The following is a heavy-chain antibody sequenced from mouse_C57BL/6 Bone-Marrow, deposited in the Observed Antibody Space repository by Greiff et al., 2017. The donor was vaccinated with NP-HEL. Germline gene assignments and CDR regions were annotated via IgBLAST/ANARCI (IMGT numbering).Heavy chain of an antibody. CDR2: IYPRDGST. Sequence: VQLQESGPELVKPGASVKLSCKASGYTFTSYDINWVKQRPGQGLEWIGWIYPRDGSTKYNEKFKGKATLTVDTSSSTAYMELHSLTSEDSAVYFCARSSLTTVVEFDYWGQGTTLTVSS. CDR3: ARSSLTTVVEFDY. J-gene: IGHJ2*01. CDR1: GYTFTSYD. V-gene: IGHV1-85*01. D-gene: IGHD1-1*01.